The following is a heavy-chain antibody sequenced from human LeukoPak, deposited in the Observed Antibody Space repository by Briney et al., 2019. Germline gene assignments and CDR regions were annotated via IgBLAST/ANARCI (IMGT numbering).Heavy chain of an antibody. V-gene: IGHV4-39*07. CDR1: GGSISSSSYY. D-gene: IGHD6-13*01. CDR2: IYYSGST. Sequence: SETLSLTCTVSGGSISSSSYYWGWIRQPPGKGLEWIGRIYYSGSTYYNPSLKSRVTISVDTSTNQFSLKLSSVTGPDTAVYYCARVPAAGTFYYYYYMDVWGKGTTVTVSS. J-gene: IGHJ6*03. CDR3: ARVPAAGTFYYYYYMDV.